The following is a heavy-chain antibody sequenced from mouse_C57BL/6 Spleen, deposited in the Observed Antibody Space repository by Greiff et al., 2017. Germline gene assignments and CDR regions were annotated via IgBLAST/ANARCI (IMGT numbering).Heavy chain of an antibody. J-gene: IGHJ4*01. Sequence: VQLQQSGPALVKPGASVKISCKASGYTFTDYYMNWVKQSHGKSLEWIGDINPNNGGTSYNQKFKGKATLTVDKSSSTAYMELRSLTSEDSAVYYCARILIYYGYDGAMDYWGQGTSVTVSS. CDR1: GYTFTDYY. CDR2: INPNNGGT. CDR3: ARILIYYGYDGAMDY. D-gene: IGHD2-2*01. V-gene: IGHV1-26*01.